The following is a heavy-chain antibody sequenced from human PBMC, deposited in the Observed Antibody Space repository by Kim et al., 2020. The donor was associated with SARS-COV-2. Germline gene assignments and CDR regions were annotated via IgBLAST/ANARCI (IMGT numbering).Heavy chain of an antibody. D-gene: IGHD2-2*01. CDR3: ARGQIVVVPAALGVVMYY. Sequence: SETLSLTCAVYGGSFSGYYWSWIRQPPGKGLEWIGEINHSGSTNYKPSLKSRVTISVDTSKNQFSLKLSSVTAADTAVYYCARGQIVVVPAALGVVMYY. CDR1: GGSFSGYY. CDR2: INHSGST. V-gene: IGHV4-34*01. J-gene: IGHJ6*01.